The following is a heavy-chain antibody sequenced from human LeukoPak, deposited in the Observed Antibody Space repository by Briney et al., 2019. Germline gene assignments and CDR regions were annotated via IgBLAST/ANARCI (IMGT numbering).Heavy chain of an antibody. Sequence: ASVKVSCKASGYTFTSYGISWARQAPGQGLEWMGWISGYNGNTNYVQKFQGRVTMTTDKSTNTADMELRSLRSDDTAVYYCASGAITMIRGITYHYYGLDVWGQGTTVTVSS. V-gene: IGHV1-18*01. CDR2: ISGYNGNT. CDR3: ASGAITMIRGITYHYYGLDV. J-gene: IGHJ6*02. D-gene: IGHD3-10*01. CDR1: GYTFTSYG.